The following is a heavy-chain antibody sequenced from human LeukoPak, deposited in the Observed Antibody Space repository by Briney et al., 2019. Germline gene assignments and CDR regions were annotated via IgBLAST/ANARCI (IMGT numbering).Heavy chain of an antibody. CDR2: MNPNSGNT. D-gene: IGHD3-16*01. CDR3: ARGSRWIYVWGSSEDY. Sequence: ASVKVSCKASGYTFTSYDINWVRQATGQGLEWMGWMNPNSGNTGYAQKFQGRVTMTRNTSISTAYMELSSLRSEDTAVYYCARGSRWIYVWGSSEDYWGQGTLVTVSS. CDR1: GYTFTSYD. J-gene: IGHJ4*02. V-gene: IGHV1-8*01.